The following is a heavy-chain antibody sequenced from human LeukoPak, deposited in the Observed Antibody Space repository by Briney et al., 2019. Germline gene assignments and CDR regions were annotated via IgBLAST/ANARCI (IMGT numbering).Heavy chain of an antibody. Sequence: PGGSLRLSWSASGFTFDDYAMHWVRQPPGKGLEWVSLISGDGGSTYFADSVKGRFTISRVNSKNSLYLQMNSLRTEDTALYYCAKDRGDSYAFDIWGQGTLVTVSS. D-gene: IGHD2-21*02. CDR3: AKDRGDSYAFDI. CDR2: ISGDGGST. J-gene: IGHJ3*02. V-gene: IGHV3-43*02. CDR1: GFTFDDYA.